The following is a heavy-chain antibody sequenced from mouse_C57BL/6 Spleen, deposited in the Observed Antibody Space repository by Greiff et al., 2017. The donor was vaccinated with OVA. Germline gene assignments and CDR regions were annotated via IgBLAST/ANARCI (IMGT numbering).Heavy chain of an antibody. Sequence: EVQLQQSGTVLARPGALVKMSCKTSGYTFTSYWMHWVKQRPGQGLEWIGAIYPGNSDTSYNQKFKGKAKLTAVTSASTAYMELSSLTNEDSAVYYCIYGSSYDYAMDYWGQGTSVTVSS. CDR3: IYGSSYDYAMDY. D-gene: IGHD1-1*01. CDR1: GYTFTSYW. CDR2: IYPGNSDT. V-gene: IGHV1-5*01. J-gene: IGHJ4*01.